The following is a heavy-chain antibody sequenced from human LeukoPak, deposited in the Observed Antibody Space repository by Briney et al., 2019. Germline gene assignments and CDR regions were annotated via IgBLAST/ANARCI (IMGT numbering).Heavy chain of an antibody. V-gene: IGHV3-23*01. D-gene: IGHD5-18*01. Sequence: GGSLRLSCATSGFPFETNAMSWVRQAPGKGLEWVATIGNTETFYADSVTGRFTISRDNSKNTVNLQMNRLRVEDTAIYYCAKNWIQFNRVFDCFDSWGQGTLVTVSS. CDR2: IGNTET. J-gene: IGHJ4*02. CDR1: GFPFETNA. CDR3: AKNWIQFNRVFDCFDS.